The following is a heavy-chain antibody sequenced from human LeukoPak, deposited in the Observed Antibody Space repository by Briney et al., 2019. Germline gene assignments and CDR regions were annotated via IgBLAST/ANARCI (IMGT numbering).Heavy chain of an antibody. CDR1: GGSFSGYY. CDR3: ARDYGDHAFDH. CDR2: INHSGST. J-gene: IGHJ4*02. Sequence: KPSETLSLTCAVYGGSFSGYYWSWIRQPPGKGLEWIGEINHSGSTNYNPSLKSRVTISVDTSKNQFSLKLSSVTAADTAVYYCARDYGDHAFDHWGQGTLVTVTS. D-gene: IGHD4-17*01. V-gene: IGHV4-34*01.